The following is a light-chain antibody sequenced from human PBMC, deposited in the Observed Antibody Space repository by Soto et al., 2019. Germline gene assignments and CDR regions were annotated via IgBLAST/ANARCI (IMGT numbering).Light chain of an antibody. CDR1: QTISSW. J-gene: IGKJ1*01. CDR3: QHYNSYSEA. Sequence: DIQMTQSPSTLSGSVGASATITCRASQTISSWLAWYQQKPGKAPKLLIYKASTLKSGVPSRFSGSGSGTEFTLTISSLQPDDFATYYCQHYNSYSEAFGQGTKVDI. CDR2: KAS. V-gene: IGKV1-5*03.